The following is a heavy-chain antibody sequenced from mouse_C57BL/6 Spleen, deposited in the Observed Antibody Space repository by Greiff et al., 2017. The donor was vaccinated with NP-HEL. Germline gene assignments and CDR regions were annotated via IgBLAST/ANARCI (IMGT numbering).Heavy chain of an antibody. V-gene: IGHV5-16*01. CDR2: INYDGSST. CDR3: ARGAGGFAY. CDR1: GFTFSDYY. Sequence: EVKLMESEGGLVQPGSSMKLSCTASGFTFSDYYMAWVRQVPEKGLEWVANINYDGSSTYYLDSLKSRFIISRDNAKNILYLQMSSLKSEDTATYYCARGAGGFAYWGQGTLVTVSA. J-gene: IGHJ3*01.